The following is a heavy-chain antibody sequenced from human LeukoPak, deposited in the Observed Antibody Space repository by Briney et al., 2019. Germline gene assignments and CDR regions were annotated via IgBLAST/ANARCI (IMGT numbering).Heavy chain of an antibody. CDR2: IYYSGST. V-gene: IGHV4-59*01. CDR3: ASSGSYPLHFQH. D-gene: IGHD1-26*01. CDR1: GGSISSYA. Sequence: PSETLSLTCTASGGSISSYAWSWIRQPPGKGLEWVGYIYYSGSTNYNPSLKSRVTISIDTTKNQFTLKLSSVTAADTAAYYCASSGSYPLHFQHWGQGTLVTVSS. J-gene: IGHJ1*01.